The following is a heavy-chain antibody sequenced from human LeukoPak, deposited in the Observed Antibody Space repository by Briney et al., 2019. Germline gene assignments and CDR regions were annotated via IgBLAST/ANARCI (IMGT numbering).Heavy chain of an antibody. V-gene: IGHV3-30*04. CDR1: RFTFSSYA. Sequence: GGSLRLSCEASRFTFSSYAMHWVRQAPGKGLEWVAVKYYADSVKGRVTISRDNSKNTLYLQMNSLRAEGTAVYYCARDPRKSSYWYPHFDYWGQGTLVTFSS. D-gene: IGHD6-13*01. CDR3: ARDPRKSSYWYPHFDY. CDR2: K. J-gene: IGHJ4*02.